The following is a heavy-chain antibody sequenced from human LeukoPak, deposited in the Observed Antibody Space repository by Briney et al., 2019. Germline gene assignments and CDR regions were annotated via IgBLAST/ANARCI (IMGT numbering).Heavy chain of an antibody. Sequence: ASVKVSCKASGYTFTSYYMHRVRQAPGQGLEWMGIINPSGGSTSYAQKFQGRVTMTRDTSTSTVYMELSSLRSEDTAVYYCAREGLLRSDYYYYGMDVWGQGTTVTVSS. V-gene: IGHV1-46*01. CDR3: AREGLLRSDYYYYGMDV. CDR2: INPSGGST. CDR1: GYTFTSYY. J-gene: IGHJ6*02.